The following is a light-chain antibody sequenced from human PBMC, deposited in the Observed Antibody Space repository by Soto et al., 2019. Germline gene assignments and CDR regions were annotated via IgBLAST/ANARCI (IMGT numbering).Light chain of an antibody. V-gene: IGKV1-39*01. Sequence: DIQMTQSPSSLCASVGDRVTITCRASQSISSYLIWYQHKPGEAPKLLIYGASSLYSEVPSRFSGSGSGTEFTLTINSLQPEDFATYYCQQSYSNPLTFGGGTKVEIK. J-gene: IGKJ4*01. CDR3: QQSYSNPLT. CDR2: GAS. CDR1: QSISSY.